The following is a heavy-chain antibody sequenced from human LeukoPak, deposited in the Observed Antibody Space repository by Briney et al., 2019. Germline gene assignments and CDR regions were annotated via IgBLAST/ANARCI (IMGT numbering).Heavy chain of an antibody. J-gene: IGHJ6*02. CDR1: GFALSSHW. CDR2: VNRDGSET. CDR3: ARNNGMDV. V-gene: IGHV3-7*03. Sequence: GGSLRLSCAASGFALSSHWMTWVSQVPGRGPEWVANVNRDGSETYYLDSVKGRFTISKDNAKNSLYLQMNSLRAEDTALYHCARNNGMDVWGQGTTVIVSS.